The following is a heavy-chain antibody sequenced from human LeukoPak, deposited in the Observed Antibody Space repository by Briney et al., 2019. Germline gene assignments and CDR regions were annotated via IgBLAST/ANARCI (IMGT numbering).Heavy chain of an antibody. CDR2: ISSAGTT. CDR3: ARDPFPHDYGDF. V-gene: IGHV3-66*01. D-gene: IGHD3-16*01. CDR1: GFTVSSSY. J-gene: IGHJ4*02. Sequence: GGSLRLSCAASGFTVSSSYMSWVRQAPGKGLEWVSIISSAGTTYYADSVKGRFTISRDNAKNSLYLQMNSLRAEDTAVYYCARDPFPHDYGDFWGQGTLVTVSS.